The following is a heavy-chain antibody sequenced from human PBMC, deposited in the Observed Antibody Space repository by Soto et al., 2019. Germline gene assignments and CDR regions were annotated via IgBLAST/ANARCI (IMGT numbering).Heavy chain of an antibody. Sequence: EVQLVESGGGLVQPGGSLRLSCAASGFTLSSYDMHWVRQAPGRGLEWVSVIGTAGDTSYRGSVKGRFTISREKANNSLYLQMNRQLAGHTDDYYRARGFGSFYYMDVWGKGTTVTVCS. CDR2: IGTAGDT. V-gene: IGHV3-13*01. D-gene: IGHD3-10*01. J-gene: IGHJ6*03. CDR1: GFTLSSYD. CDR3: ARGFGSFYYMDV.